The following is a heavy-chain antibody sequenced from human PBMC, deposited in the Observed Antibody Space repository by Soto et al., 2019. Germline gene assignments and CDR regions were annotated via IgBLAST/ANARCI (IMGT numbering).Heavy chain of an antibody. CDR2: IKSKTDGGTT. CDR3: TTDDPYCGNSGYFDC. D-gene: IGHD2-21*02. V-gene: IGHV3-15*01. Sequence: GGSLRLSCAAYGFTFSNAWMSWVCQAQGKGLEWVGRIKSKTDGGTTDYAAPVKGRFTISRDDSKTSLYLQMNSLKTADAAVYSCTTDDPYCGNSGYFDCWGQGTLVTVSS. J-gene: IGHJ4*01. CDR1: GFTFSNAW.